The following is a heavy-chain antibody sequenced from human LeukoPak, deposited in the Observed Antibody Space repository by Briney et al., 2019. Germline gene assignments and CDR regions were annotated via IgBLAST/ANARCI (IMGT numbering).Heavy chain of an antibody. D-gene: IGHD6-13*01. CDR1: GFTFDDYT. V-gene: IGHV3-9*01. J-gene: IGHJ4*02. CDR2: ISWISDRV. Sequence: PGRSLRLSCAASGFTFDDYTMHWVRQAPGKGPEWVSGISWISDRVAYADSVTGRFTISRDNAKNSLYLQMNSLRVEDTALYYCAKGYNSNWCGLQDYWGQGTLVTVSS. CDR3: AKGYNSNWCGLQDY.